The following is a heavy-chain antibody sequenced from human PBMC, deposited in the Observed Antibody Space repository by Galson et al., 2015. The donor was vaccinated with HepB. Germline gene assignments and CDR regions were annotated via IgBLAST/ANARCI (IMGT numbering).Heavy chain of an antibody. Sequence: QVQLQESGPGLVKPSETLSLTCTVSGGSISSSSYYWGWIRQPPGKGLEWIGSIYYSGSTYYNPSLKSRVTISVDTSKNQFSLKLSSVTAADTAVYYCARDSPLETTVVTPDGMDDWGQGTTVTVSS. CDR2: IYYSGST. J-gene: IGHJ6*02. V-gene: IGHV4-39*07. CDR3: ARDSPLETTVVTPDGMDD. D-gene: IGHD4-23*01. CDR1: GGSISSSSYY.